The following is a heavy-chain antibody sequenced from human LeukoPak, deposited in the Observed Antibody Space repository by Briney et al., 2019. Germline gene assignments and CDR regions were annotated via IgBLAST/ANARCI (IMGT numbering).Heavy chain of an antibody. CDR1: GGSISSSSYY. CDR3: ATGRRKAFDY. D-gene: IGHD1-1*01. CDR2: IYYSGST. V-gene: IGHV4-39*01. Sequence: SETLSLTCTVSGGSISSSSYYWGWIRQPPGKGLEWIGSIYYSGSTYYNPSLKSRVTISVDTSKNQFSLKLSSVTAADTAVYYCATGRRKAFDYWGQGTLVTVSS. J-gene: IGHJ4*02.